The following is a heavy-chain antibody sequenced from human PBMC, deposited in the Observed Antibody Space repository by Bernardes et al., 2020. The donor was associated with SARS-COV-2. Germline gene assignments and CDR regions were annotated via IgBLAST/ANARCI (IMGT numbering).Heavy chain of an antibody. CDR2: VYHIGST. V-gene: IGHV4-59*01. CDR1: GGSITSSY. Sequence: SETLSLTCTVSGGSITSSYWSWIRQPPGKGLEWIGYVYHIGSTSYNPSLKSRVTISRDTSNTQFSLKLKSVTAADTALYFCARDPGLFFTGSFDSWGQGTPVTVSS. CDR3: ARDPGLFFTGSFDS. J-gene: IGHJ4*02.